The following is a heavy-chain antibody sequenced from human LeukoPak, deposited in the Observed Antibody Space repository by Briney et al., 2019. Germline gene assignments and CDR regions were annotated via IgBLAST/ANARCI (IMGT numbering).Heavy chain of an antibody. D-gene: IGHD3-16*01. V-gene: IGHV3-21*01. Sequence: PGGSLRHSCAASGFTFSSYTMTWVRQAPGKGLEWVSSISSSSTYIFYEDSVKGRFIISRDNAKKSLYLQMNSLRADDSAVYYCAGDRPPNVWGQGTLVTVSS. CDR2: ISSSSTYI. J-gene: IGHJ4*02. CDR3: AGDRPPNV. CDR1: GFTFSSYT.